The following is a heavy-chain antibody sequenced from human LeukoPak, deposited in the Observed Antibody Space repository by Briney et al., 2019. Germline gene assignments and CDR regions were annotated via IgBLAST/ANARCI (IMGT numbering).Heavy chain of an antibody. CDR3: ARASWAATPFADYYGMDV. V-gene: IGHV3-11*01. D-gene: IGHD2-15*01. J-gene: IGHJ6*02. CDR2: ISSSGSTI. CDR1: GFTFSDYY. Sequence: RSGGSLRLSCAASGFTFSDYYMSWIRQAPGKGLEWVSYISSSGSTIYYADSVKGRFTISRDNAKNSLYLQMNSPRAEDTAVYYCARASWAATPFADYYGMDVWGQGTTVTVSS.